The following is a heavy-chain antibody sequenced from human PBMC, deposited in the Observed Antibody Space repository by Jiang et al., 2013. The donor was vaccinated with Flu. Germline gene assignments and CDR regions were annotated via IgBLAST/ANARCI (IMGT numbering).Heavy chain of an antibody. CDR2: MFYSGTA. J-gene: IGHJ4*02. CDR1: GGSLSNYV. Sequence: GSGLVKPSETLSLTCAVSGGSLSNYVWSWIRQPPGKGLEWIGYMFYSGTARHNPSLKSRVIISIDMSRNQFSLKLSTVTAADTAVYYCARTDTQGYSDHWGPGTLITVSS. CDR3: ARTDTQGYSDH. V-gene: IGHV4-59*01. D-gene: IGHD2-2*02.